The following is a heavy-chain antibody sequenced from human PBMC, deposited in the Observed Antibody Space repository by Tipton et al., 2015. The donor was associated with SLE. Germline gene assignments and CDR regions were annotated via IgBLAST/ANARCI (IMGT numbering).Heavy chain of an antibody. V-gene: IGHV3-23*01. Sequence: GSLRLSCAASGFTFSSYAMSWVRQAPGKGLEWVSSISGSGGSTYNADSVKGRFTVSRDNSQNTLFLQMNSLRVEDTGVYYCAKASTSNGYYRTNWFDLWGQGTLVTVSS. D-gene: IGHD3-3*01. J-gene: IGHJ5*02. CDR2: ISGSGGST. CDR1: GFTFSSYA. CDR3: AKASTSNGYYRTNWFDL.